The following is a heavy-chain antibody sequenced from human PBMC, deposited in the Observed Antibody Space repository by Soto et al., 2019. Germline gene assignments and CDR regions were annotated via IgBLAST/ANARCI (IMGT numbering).Heavy chain of an antibody. J-gene: IGHJ4*02. CDR2: IYWDDDK. V-gene: IGHV2-5*02. D-gene: IGHD6-19*01. CDR1: GFSLSSTRMA. Sequence: QITLKESGPTLVKPTQTLTLTCTFSGFSLSSTRMAVGWIRQPPGKALEWLALIYWDDDKRYSPFLKSRPTITKDTSKNQVVLTMSTMDPVDTARYYCAHIVVAGLGYYFDYWGQGTLVTVSS. CDR3: AHIVVAGLGYYFDY.